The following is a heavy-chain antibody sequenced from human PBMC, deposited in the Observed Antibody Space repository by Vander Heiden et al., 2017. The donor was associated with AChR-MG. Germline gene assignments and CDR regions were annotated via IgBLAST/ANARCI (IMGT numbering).Heavy chain of an antibody. J-gene: IGHJ3*02. D-gene: IGHD2-2*01. V-gene: IGHV4-39*01. Sequence: QLPLQESGPGLVKPSGPLSLTCTASGGSISRSRYYWGWIRQPPGKGLDWIGSISYSRSTYYNPSLKSRVTISVDTSKNQFSLKLSSVTAADTAVYYCARRYQLLLGFWAFDIWGQGTMVTVSS. CDR2: ISYSRST. CDR3: ARRYQLLLGFWAFDI. CDR1: GGSISRSRYY.